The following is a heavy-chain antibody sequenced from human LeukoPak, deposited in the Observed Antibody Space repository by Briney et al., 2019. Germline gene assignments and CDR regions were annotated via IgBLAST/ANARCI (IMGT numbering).Heavy chain of an antibody. D-gene: IGHD3-3*01. J-gene: IGHJ4*02. CDR1: GFTFSSYA. Sequence: GGSLRLSCAASGFTFSSYAMSWVRQAPGKGLEWVSAISGSGGSTYYADSVKGRFTISRDNSKNTLYLQMNSLRAEDTAVYYCASLRITIFGVVTSAMEIDYWGQGTLVTVSS. V-gene: IGHV3-23*01. CDR3: ASLRITIFGVVTSAMEIDY. CDR2: ISGSGGST.